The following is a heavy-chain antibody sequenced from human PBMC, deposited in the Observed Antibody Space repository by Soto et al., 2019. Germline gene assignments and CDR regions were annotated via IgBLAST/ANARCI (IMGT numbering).Heavy chain of an antibody. CDR2: IYHSGST. CDR1: GGSISSGGYS. J-gene: IGHJ2*01. CDR3: ARERDYYDSSGHRGVRYFDL. Sequence: QLQLQESGSGLVKPSQTLSLTCAVSGGSISSGGYSWSWIRQPPGKGLEWIGYIYHSGSTYYNPSLKSRVTISVDRSKNQFSLKLSSVTAADTAVYYCARERDYYDSSGHRGVRYFDLWGRGTLVTVSS. V-gene: IGHV4-30-2*01. D-gene: IGHD3-22*01.